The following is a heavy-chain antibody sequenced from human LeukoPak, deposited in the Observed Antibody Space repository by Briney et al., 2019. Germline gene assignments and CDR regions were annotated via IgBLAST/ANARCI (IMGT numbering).Heavy chain of an antibody. V-gene: IGHV3-74*01. CDR1: GFAFSSYW. CDR2: ISSDGSAT. CDR3: AQAVGATPWYFNY. Sequence: TGGSLRPSCAASGFAFSSYWMHWLRQTPGKELVWVALISSDGSATDYADSVKGRFTISRDNTKNTLFLQMNTLRDEDTAVYYCAQAVGATPWYFNYWGRGTLVTVSS. D-gene: IGHD1-26*01. J-gene: IGHJ4*02.